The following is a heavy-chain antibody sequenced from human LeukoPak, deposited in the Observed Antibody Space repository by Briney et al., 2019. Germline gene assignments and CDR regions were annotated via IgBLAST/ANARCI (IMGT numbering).Heavy chain of an antibody. Sequence: GASVKVSCKASGYTFTSHGISWVRQAPGQGLEWMGWISAYNGNTNYAQKLQGRVTMTTDTPTSTAYMELRSLRSDDTAVYYCARDPGSYYYYYMDVWGKGTTVTVSS. CDR1: GYTFTSHG. CDR3: ARDPGSYYYYYMDV. CDR2: ISAYNGNT. D-gene: IGHD3-10*01. V-gene: IGHV1-18*01. J-gene: IGHJ6*03.